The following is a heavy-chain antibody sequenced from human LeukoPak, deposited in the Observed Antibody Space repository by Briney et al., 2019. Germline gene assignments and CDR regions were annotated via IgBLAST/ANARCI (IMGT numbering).Heavy chain of an antibody. V-gene: IGHV4-39*01. CDR1: GGSISSSSYY. Sequence: SETLSLTCTVSGGSISSSSYYWGWIRHPPGKGLEWIGSIYYSGSTYYNPSLKSRVTISVDASKNQFSLKLSSVTAADTAVYYCARQVGCSSTSCSNNWFDPWGQGTLVTVSS. J-gene: IGHJ5*02. CDR3: ARQVGCSSTSCSNNWFDP. CDR2: IYYSGST. D-gene: IGHD2-2*01.